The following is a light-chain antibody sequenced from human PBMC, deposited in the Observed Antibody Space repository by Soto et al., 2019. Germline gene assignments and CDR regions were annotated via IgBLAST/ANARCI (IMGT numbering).Light chain of an antibody. CDR1: KSLTFY. CDR2: AAS. J-gene: IGKJ1*01. V-gene: IGKV1-39*01. Sequence: DIPMTQSPSSLSDSIGDRVTIPCRASKSLTFYLNWYQQKPGKAPKLLIYAASSLQSGVPSRFRGSGSGTDFTLTISSLQPEDFATYYCQQSYSTLTWTFGQGTKVEIK. CDR3: QQSYSTLTWT.